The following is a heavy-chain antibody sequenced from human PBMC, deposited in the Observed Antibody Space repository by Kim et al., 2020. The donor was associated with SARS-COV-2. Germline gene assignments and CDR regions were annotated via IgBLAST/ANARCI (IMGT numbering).Heavy chain of an antibody. D-gene: IGHD3-22*01. CDR1: GGSISSYY. CDR2: IYYSGST. V-gene: IGHV4-59*13. J-gene: IGHJ3*02. CDR3: ARSITMIDAFDI. Sequence: SETLSLTCTVSGGSISSYYWSWIRQPPGKGLEWIGYIYYSGSTNYNPSLKSRVTISVDTSKNQFSLKLSSVTAAATAVYYCARSITMIDAFDIWGQGKMVTVSS.